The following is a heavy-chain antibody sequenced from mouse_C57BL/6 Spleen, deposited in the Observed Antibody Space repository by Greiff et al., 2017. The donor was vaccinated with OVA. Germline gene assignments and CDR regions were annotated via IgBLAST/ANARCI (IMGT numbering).Heavy chain of an antibody. J-gene: IGHJ1*03. Sequence: QVQLQQSGAELVRPGASVTLSCKASGYTFTDYEMHWVKQTPVHGLEWIGAIDPETGGTAYNQKFKGKAILTADKSSSTAYMELRSLTSEDSAVYYCTYYLYWYFDVWGTGTTVTVSS. D-gene: IGHD5-5*01. CDR2: IDPETGGT. CDR3: TYYLYWYFDV. V-gene: IGHV1-15*01. CDR1: GYTFTDYE.